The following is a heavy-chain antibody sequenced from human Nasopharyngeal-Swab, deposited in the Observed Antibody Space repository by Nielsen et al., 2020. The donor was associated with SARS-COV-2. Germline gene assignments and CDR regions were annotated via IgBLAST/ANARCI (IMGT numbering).Heavy chain of an antibody. CDR2: ISYSGST. D-gene: IGHD2-8*02. J-gene: IGHJ5*02. Sequence: SETLSLTCTVSGGSISPTNSNWAWIRQSPGKGLQCIGTISYSGSTYYKPSLNSRVTITLDTSKNQFFLRLSSVTAADTAVYHCARDLGYAFTGRGVNWFDPWGQGTLVTVSS. CDR1: GGSISPTNSN. CDR3: ARDLGYAFTGRGVNWFDP. V-gene: IGHV4-39*07.